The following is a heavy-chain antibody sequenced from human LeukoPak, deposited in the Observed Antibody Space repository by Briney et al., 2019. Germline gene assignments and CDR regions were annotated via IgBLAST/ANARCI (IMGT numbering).Heavy chain of an antibody. CDR3: TRVGYGATTSCRTAFDI. D-gene: IGHD2-2*01. J-gene: IGHJ3*02. CDR2: INTDGSST. Sequence: HPGGSLRLSCAASGLTFSTYWMHWVRQAPGKGLVWVSRINTDGSSTSYADSVKGRFTISRDNAKNTLYLQMNSLRAEDTAVYFCTRVGYGATTSCRTAFDIWGQGTMVTVPS. V-gene: IGHV3-74*01. CDR1: GLTFSTYW.